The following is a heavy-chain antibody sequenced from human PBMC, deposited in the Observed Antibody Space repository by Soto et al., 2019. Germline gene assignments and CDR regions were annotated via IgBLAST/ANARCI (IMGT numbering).Heavy chain of an antibody. J-gene: IGHJ4*02. CDR2: INHSGST. CDR3: ARGITVVTHFDY. CDR1: GGSFSGYY. V-gene: IGHV4-34*01. D-gene: IGHD2-15*01. Sequence: SETLSLTCAVYGGSFSGYYWSWIRQPPGKGLEWIGEINHSGSTNYNPSLKSRVTISVDTSKNQFSLKLSSVTAADTAVYYCARGITVVTHFDYWGQGTLVTVSS.